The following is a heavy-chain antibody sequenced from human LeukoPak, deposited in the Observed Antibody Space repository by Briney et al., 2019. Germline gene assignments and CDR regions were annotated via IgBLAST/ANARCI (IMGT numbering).Heavy chain of an antibody. CDR1: GFTVSNNY. CDR2: TYSDGNT. J-gene: IGHJ3*02. CDR3: VRXNQDFNAAFDI. D-gene: IGHD1-14*01. V-gene: IGHV3-53*01. Sequence: GGSLRLSCAASGFTVSNNYMSWVRQAPGKGLEWVSITYSDGNTNYAVSVKGRFTISRDTSQNTLSLQMNSLRAEDTAVYYCVRXNQDFNAAFDIWGQGTVVTVSS.